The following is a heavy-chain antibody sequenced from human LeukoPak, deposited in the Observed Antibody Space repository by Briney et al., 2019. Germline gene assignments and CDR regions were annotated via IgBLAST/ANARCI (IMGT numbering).Heavy chain of an antibody. CDR3: ARVINCSSTSCYLVWFDP. V-gene: IGHV4-4*09. CDR1: GGSISSYY. J-gene: IGHJ5*02. Sequence: SETLSLTCTVSGGSISSYYWSWIRQPPGEGLEWIGYIYTSGSTNYNPSLKSRVTISVDTSKDQFSLKLSSVTAADTAVYYCARVINCSSTSCYLVWFDPWGQGTLVTVSS. CDR2: IYTSGST. D-gene: IGHD2-2*01.